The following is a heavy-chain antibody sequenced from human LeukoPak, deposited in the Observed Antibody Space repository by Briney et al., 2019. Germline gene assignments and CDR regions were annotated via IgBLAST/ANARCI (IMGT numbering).Heavy chain of an antibody. J-gene: IGHJ4*02. Sequence: GGSLRLSCAASGFTFSNYGMHWVRQAPGKGLEWVAVISKDGSDKYYGDSVKGRFTISRDNSKNTLFLQMNSLRAEDTAVYYCAGLAGTVADYWGQGTLVTVSS. D-gene: IGHD1-1*01. V-gene: IGHV3-30*03. CDR1: GFTFSNYG. CDR3: AGLAGTVADY. CDR2: ISKDGSDK.